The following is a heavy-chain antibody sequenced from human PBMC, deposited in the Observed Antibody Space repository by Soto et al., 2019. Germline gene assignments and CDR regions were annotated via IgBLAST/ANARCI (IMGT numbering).Heavy chain of an antibody. CDR1: GYTFTSYA. J-gene: IGHJ5*02. V-gene: IGHV1-3*01. Sequence: QVQLVQSGAEVKKPGASVKVSCKASGYTFTSYAMHWVRQAPGQRLEWMGWINAGNGNTKYSRKFQGRVTITRDTSASTAYMELSSLRSEDTAVYYCARDMAEGFGELFPWGQGTLVTVSS. CDR3: ARDMAEGFGELFP. CDR2: INAGNGNT. D-gene: IGHD3-10*01.